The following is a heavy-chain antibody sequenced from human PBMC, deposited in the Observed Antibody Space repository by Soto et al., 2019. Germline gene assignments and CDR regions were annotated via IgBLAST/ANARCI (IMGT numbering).Heavy chain of an antibody. CDR1: GGSFRGYY. D-gene: IGHD5-12*01. CDR3: ARDASGYDHFDY. Sequence: PSETLSLTCVVYGGSFRGYYCSWIRQPPGKGLEWIGEINHSGSTNYNPSLKSRVTISVDTSKNQFSLKLSSVTAADTAVYYCARDASGYDHFDYWGQGTLVTVSS. V-gene: IGHV4-34*01. J-gene: IGHJ4*02. CDR2: INHSGST.